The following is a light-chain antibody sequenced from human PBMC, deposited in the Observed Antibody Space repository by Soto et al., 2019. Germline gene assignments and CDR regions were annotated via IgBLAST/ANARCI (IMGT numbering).Light chain of an antibody. CDR3: QQYDAYPLT. CDR1: QSIRSW. CDR2: KAS. Sequence: DIQMTQSPSTLSASVGARVTITCRASQSIRSWLAWYQQKPGKAPKLLIYKASTLESGVPSGFSGSGSGTEFTLSISSLQPDDFATYYCQQYDAYPLTFGGGTKVDIK. J-gene: IGKJ4*02. V-gene: IGKV1-5*03.